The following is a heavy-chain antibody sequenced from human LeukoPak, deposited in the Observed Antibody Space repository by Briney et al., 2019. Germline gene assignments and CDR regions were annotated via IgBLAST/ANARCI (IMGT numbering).Heavy chain of an antibody. CDR2: ISASSANI. D-gene: IGHD3-22*01. Sequence: GGSLRLSCTASGFTFTSCAMNWVRQTPGKGLEWVSYISASSANIHYADSVKGRFTISRDNAKNSLYLQMNSLRAEDTAVYYCARIDSSGYYREQGIWGQGTLVTVSS. CDR3: ARIDSSGYYREQGI. CDR1: GFTFTSCA. V-gene: IGHV3-48*04. J-gene: IGHJ4*02.